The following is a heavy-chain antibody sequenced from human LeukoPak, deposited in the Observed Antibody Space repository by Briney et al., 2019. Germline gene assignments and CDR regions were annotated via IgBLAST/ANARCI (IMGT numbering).Heavy chain of an antibody. CDR2: ICHDAKKT. Sequence: PGRSLRLSCAGSGFTFDNYAMHWVRQAPGKGLEWVAVICHDAKKTYYVDSVKGRFTISRDNSKNTLYLQMTRLRAEDTAVYYCARTMFDFWSARYPLAFNYWGQGSPVSVSS. CDR1: GFTFDNYA. CDR3: ARTMFDFWSARYPLAFNY. V-gene: IGHV3-30*04. D-gene: IGHD3-3*01. J-gene: IGHJ4*02.